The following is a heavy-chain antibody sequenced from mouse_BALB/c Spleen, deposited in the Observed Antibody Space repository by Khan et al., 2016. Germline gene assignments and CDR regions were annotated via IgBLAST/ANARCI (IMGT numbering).Heavy chain of an antibody. Sequence: EVQLQESGPDLVKPSQSLSLTCTVTGYSITSGYSWHWIRQFPGNKLEWMAYIHYSGSTYYNPSLPSRISLTRDTSKHQFILKLNSVTTEDTATYYCAGVTTGDYFDYWGQGTTLTVSS. CDR1: GYSITSGYS. J-gene: IGHJ2*01. V-gene: IGHV3-1*02. CDR2: IHYSGST. D-gene: IGHD2-2*01. CDR3: AGVTTGDYFDY.